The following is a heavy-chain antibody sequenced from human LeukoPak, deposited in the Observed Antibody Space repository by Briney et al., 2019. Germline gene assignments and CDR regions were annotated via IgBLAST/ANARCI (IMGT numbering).Heavy chain of an antibody. D-gene: IGHD3-22*01. CDR2: VNTVSSYI. CDR1: GFNFSKYW. J-gene: IGHJ4*02. V-gene: IGHV3-21*01. Sequence: GGSLRLSCAASGFNFSKYWMTWIRQAPGKGLEWVASVNTVSSYIYYADSMRGRFTISRDNAKNSLFLQMNSLRAEDTAVYYCARLRRNSDRSDFFYYYDHWGQGTLVTVSS. CDR3: ARLRRNSDRSDFFYYYDH.